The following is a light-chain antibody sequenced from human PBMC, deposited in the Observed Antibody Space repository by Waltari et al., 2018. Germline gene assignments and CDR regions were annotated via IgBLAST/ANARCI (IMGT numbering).Light chain of an antibody. CDR2: VNSDGSH. Sequence: QLVLTQSPSASASLGASVKLTCTLSSGHSSNVIAWLQQQPEKGPRYLMKVNSDGSHSKGDEIPDRFSGCSSGAERYLTISGLQSEDEADYYCQTGGHGTWVFGGGTKLTVL. CDR1: SGHSSNV. CDR3: QTGGHGTWV. J-gene: IGLJ3*02. V-gene: IGLV4-69*01.